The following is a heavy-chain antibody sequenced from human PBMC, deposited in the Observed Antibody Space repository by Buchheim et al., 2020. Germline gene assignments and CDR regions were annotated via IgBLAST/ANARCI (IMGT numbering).Heavy chain of an antibody. D-gene: IGHD1-26*01. J-gene: IGHJ4*02. CDR1: GFTFSRYA. CDR2: ISGSGGST. Sequence: EVQLLESGGGLVQPGGSLRLSCAASGFTFSRYAMSWVRQAPGKGLEWVSAISGSGGSTSYADSVKGRFTISRDNSKNTLYLQMNSLRAKNTAVYYCAKDSHSGSYMYYFDYWGQETL. CDR3: AKDSHSGSYMYYFDY. V-gene: IGHV3-23*01.